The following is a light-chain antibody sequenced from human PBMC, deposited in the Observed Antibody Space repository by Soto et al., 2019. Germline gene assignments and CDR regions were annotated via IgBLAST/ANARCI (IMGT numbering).Light chain of an antibody. CDR2: DAS. J-gene: IGKJ1*01. V-gene: IGKV1-5*01. CDR3: QHYKDYPVT. Sequence: DIQVTHSAATVSSSVWDIVTIRCRASQTISTWMAWYQQKPGKAPKLLVYDASTLQSGVASRFSGSGSGTAFTLIIRGLQPDDFATYYCQHYKDYPVTFGQGTKVDIK. CDR1: QTISTW.